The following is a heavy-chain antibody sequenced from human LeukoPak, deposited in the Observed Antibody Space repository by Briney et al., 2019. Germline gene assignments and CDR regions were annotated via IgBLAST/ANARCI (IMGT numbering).Heavy chain of an antibody. CDR1: GFTFSSYG. J-gene: IGHJ4*02. V-gene: IGHV3-23*01. D-gene: IGHD3-10*01. CDR3: ARGGVDYYGSGTYYLMYYFDY. Sequence: GGTLRLSCAVSGFTFSSYGMSWVRQAPGKGLEWVSAISGSGGSTYYADSVKGRFTISRDDSHNTLYLQMNSLRAEDTAVYFCARGGVDYYGSGTYYLMYYFDYWGQGALVTVSS. CDR2: ISGSGGST.